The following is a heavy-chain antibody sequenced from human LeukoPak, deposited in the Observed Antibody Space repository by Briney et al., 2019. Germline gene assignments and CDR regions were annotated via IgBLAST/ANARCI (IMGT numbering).Heavy chain of an antibody. D-gene: IGHD3-22*01. CDR2: IRYDGNNK. Sequence: GGSLRLSCGASGFPFSTYGMHWVRQAPGKGLEWVSFIRYDGNNKQYGDSVKGRFTISRDDSKNTLYLQMSSLRAEDTAVYYCARTLRDSSGYYASGDWGQGTLVTVSS. V-gene: IGHV3-30*02. J-gene: IGHJ4*02. CDR3: ARTLRDSSGYYASGD. CDR1: GFPFSTYG.